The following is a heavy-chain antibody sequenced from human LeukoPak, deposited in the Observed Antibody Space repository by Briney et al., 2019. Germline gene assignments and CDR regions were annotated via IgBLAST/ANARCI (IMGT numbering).Heavy chain of an antibody. V-gene: IGHV3-23*01. CDR2: IGNSGGST. Sequence: GGSLRLSCAASGFTVSSYAMSWLRQAPGKGLEWVSTIGNSGGSTYYADSVKGRFTIARDDSENTLFLQMNSLRAEDTAVYYCAKATGYLLWGQGTLVTVSS. CDR3: AKATGYLL. CDR1: GFTVSSYA. J-gene: IGHJ4*02. D-gene: IGHD1-14*01.